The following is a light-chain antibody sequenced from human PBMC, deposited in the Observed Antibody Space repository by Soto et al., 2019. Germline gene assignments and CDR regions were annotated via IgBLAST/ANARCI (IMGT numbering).Light chain of an antibody. Sequence: DIQMTQVPSSVSASVGDRVNITCRASQGISTWLAWYQQKPERAPKSLIYGASRLQSGVPPRFSGSGSETDFTLTISGLQPEDFATYYCQQYDRYPRTFGQGTKVEIK. CDR2: GAS. CDR1: QGISTW. J-gene: IGKJ1*01. V-gene: IGKV1D-16*01. CDR3: QQYDRYPRT.